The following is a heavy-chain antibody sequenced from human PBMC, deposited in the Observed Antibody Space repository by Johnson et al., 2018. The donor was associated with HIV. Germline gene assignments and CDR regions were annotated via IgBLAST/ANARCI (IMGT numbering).Heavy chain of an antibody. CDR3: ARDEGIVVVSQAFDI. Sequence: QVQLMESGGGVVQPGGSLRLSCAASGFTFSTYGMHWVRQAPGKGLEWAAFIRYDGSNKYYADSVKGRFTISRDNSKNTLYLQMNSLRAEDTAVYYCARDEGIVVVSQAFDIWGQGTMVTVSS. CDR1: GFTFSTYG. J-gene: IGHJ3*02. CDR2: IRYDGSNK. D-gene: IGHD3-22*01. V-gene: IGHV3-30*02.